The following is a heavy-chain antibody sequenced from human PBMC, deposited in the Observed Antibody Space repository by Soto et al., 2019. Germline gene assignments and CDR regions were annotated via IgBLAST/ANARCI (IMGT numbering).Heavy chain of an antibody. D-gene: IGHD1-20*01. V-gene: IGHV4-39*01. CDR3: ASSQKGYNWNYFDH. J-gene: IGHJ4*02. CDR2: VFYTGFT. Sequence: SETLSLTCAVSGGSISGSYYYWGWLRQSPGRGPEWIGSVFYTGFTSYNPSLESRVSVSVDTSKDQFSLKVSAVTAADTAVYYCASSQKGYNWNYFDHWGQGALVTVS. CDR1: GGSISGSYYY.